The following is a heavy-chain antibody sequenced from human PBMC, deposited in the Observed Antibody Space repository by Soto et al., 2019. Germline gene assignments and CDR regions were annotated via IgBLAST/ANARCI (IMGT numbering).Heavy chain of an antibody. J-gene: IGHJ6*02. CDR2: IDPSDSYT. Sequence: PGESLKISCKGSGYSFTSYWISWVRQMPGKGLEWMGRIDPSDSYTNYSPSFQGHVTISADKSISTAYLQWSSLKASDTAMYYCARRHGSGRLLGPVGMDVWGQGTTVTVSS. CDR1: GYSFTSYW. V-gene: IGHV5-10-1*01. CDR3: ARRHGSGRLLGPVGMDV. D-gene: IGHD3-10*01.